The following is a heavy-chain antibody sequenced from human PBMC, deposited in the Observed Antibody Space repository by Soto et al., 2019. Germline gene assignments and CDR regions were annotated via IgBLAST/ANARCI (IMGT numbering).Heavy chain of an antibody. CDR3: AKGWELIGGGNF. CDR2: INPKSGDT. CDR1: GYTFTGYY. Sequence: QVQLVQSGAEVKKPGASVQVSCKASGYTFTGYYMHWVRQAPGQGLEWMGWINPKSGDTNYAQKFQGRVAMSRDTSISTAYMELSRLQSDDTAVYYCAKGWELIGGGNFWCQGTLVTVSS. D-gene: IGHD1-26*01. J-gene: IGHJ4*02. V-gene: IGHV1-2*02.